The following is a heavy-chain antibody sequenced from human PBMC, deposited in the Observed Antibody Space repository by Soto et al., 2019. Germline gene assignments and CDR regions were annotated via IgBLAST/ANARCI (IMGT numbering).Heavy chain of an antibody. CDR2: IYYSGST. J-gene: IGHJ6*02. D-gene: IGHD6-13*01. CDR1: GGSISSYY. V-gene: IGHV4-59*01. Sequence: PSETLSLTCTVSGGSISSYYWSWIRQPPGKGLEWIGYIYYSGSTNYNPSLKSRVTISVDTSKNQFSLKLSSVTAADTAVYYCARDVRSIAAAIVGGMDVWGQGTTVTVSS. CDR3: ARDVRSIAAAIVGGMDV.